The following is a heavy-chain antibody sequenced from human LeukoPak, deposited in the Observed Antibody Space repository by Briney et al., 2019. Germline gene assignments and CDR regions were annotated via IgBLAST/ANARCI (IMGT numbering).Heavy chain of an antibody. CDR2: ITSTSAYI. J-gene: IGHJ4*02. Sequence: AGGSLRLSCAASGFTFSTYSMNWVRQAPGKGLEWVSSITSTSAYIYYTDSVKGRFTISRDNAKNSLFLQMNSLRAEDTAVYYCARSLEPNSPYFDYWGQGTLVTVSS. CDR1: GFTFSTYS. CDR3: ARSLEPNSPYFDY. D-gene: IGHD1-1*01. V-gene: IGHV3-21*01.